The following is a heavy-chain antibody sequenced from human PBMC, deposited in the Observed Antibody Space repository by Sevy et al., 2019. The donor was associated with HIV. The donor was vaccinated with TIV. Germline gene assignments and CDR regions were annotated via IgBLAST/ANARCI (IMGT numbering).Heavy chain of an antibody. Sequence: SQTLSLTCAISGDSVSSNGAAWNWIRQSPSRGLEWLGRTYYRSKWYNDYAVSVKSRITINPDTSKNQFSLQLNSVTPEDTAVYYCAREETISIAAQEWFDPWGQGTLVTVSS. V-gene: IGHV6-1*01. CDR3: AREETISIAAQEWFDP. J-gene: IGHJ5*02. CDR2: TYYRSKWYN. D-gene: IGHD6-6*01. CDR1: GDSVSSNGAA.